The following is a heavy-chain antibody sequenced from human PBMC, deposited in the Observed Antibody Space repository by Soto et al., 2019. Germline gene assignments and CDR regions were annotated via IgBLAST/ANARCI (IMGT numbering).Heavy chain of an antibody. J-gene: IGHJ4*02. V-gene: IGHV4-30-4*01. D-gene: IGHD3-3*01. CDR1: GASISGGVYY. CDR3: AGGRRYDFWSE. Sequence: QVQLRESGPGLVKPSQTLSLTCTVSGASISGGVYYWNWIRQVPGKGLEWIGYVTYTGTTYYNPSLKSRVYMSIDKSKNHFSLNLFSVTATDTAVYYCAGGRRYDFWSEWGQGTLVTVSS. CDR2: VTYTGTT.